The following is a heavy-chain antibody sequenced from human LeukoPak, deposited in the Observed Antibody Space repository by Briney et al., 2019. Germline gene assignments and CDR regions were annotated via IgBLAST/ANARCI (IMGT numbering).Heavy chain of an antibody. D-gene: IGHD3-16*01. CDR1: GLSFSDNA. J-gene: IGHJ4*02. CDR2: IRRGGEI. Sequence: GGSLRLSCPASGLSFSDNAMSWVRQAPASGPEWDSSIRRGGEIFYADSVKGRFALSRDDSRNTVYLQLNNLRVEDTAIYYCAKANWVSSADAVWWGQGTRSPSPQ. V-gene: IGHV3-23*01. CDR3: AKANWVSSADAVW.